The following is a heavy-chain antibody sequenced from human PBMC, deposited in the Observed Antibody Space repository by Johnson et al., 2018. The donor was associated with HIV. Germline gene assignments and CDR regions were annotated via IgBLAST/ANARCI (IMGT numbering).Heavy chain of an antibody. CDR3: ARGASPYYDILTGAGAFDI. Sequence: VQLVESGGTLVQPGRSLRLSCAASGFTFDDYAMHWVRQAPGKGLEWVSLISWDGGSTYYADSMKGRFTISRDNSKNSLYLQMNSLRPEDTALYYCARGASPYYDILTGAGAFDIWGQGTMVTVSS. V-gene: IGHV3-43D*03. J-gene: IGHJ3*02. CDR1: GFTFDDYA. D-gene: IGHD3-9*01. CDR2: ISWDGGST.